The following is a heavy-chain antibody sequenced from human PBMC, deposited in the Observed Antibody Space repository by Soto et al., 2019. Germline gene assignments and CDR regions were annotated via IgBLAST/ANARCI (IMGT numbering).Heavy chain of an antibody. J-gene: IGHJ6*03. D-gene: IGHD3-3*01. CDR3: AKDHRVYDFWSGYYYYYYMDV. V-gene: IGHV3-30*18. CDR2: ISYDGSNK. CDR1: GFTFSSYG. Sequence: GGSLRLSCAASGFTFSSYGMHWVRQAPGKGLEWVAVISYDGSNKYYADSVKGRFTISRDNSKNTLYLQMNSLRAEDTAVYYCAKDHRVYDFWSGYYYYYYMDVWGKGTTVTVSS.